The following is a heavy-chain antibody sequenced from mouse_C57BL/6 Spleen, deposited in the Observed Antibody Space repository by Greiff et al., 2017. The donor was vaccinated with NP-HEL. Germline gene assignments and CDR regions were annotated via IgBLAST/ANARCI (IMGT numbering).Heavy chain of an antibody. CDR1: GYTFTSYW. V-gene: IGHV1-72*01. J-gene: IGHJ3*01. D-gene: IGHD2-3*01. CDR2: IDPNSGGT. CDR3: ARSVIYDGYLEGAY. Sequence: QVQLKQPGAELVKPGASVKLSCKASGYTFTSYWMHWVKQRPGRGLEWIGRIDPNSGGTKYNEKFKSKATLTVDKPSSTAYMQLSSLTSEDSAVYYCARSVIYDGYLEGAYWGQGTLVTVSA.